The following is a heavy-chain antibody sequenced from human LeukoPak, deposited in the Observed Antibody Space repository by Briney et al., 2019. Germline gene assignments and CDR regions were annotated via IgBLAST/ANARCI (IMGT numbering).Heavy chain of an antibody. D-gene: IGHD3-22*01. J-gene: IGHJ4*02. CDR2: IVVGSGNT. V-gene: IGHV1-58*01. CDR3: ASLKGLFDYFDY. Sequence: SVKVSCKASGFTFTSSAVQWVRQARGQRLEWIGWIVVGSGNTNYTQKFQERVTITRDMSTSTAYMELSSLRAEDTAVYYCASLKGLFDYFDYWGQGILVTVYS. CDR1: GFTFTSSA.